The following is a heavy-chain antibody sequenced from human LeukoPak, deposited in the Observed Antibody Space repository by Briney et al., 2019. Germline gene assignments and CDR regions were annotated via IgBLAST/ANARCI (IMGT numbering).Heavy chain of an antibody. CDR2: INHSGST. Sequence: SETLSLTCAVYGESFSGYYWSRIRQPPGKGLEWIGEINHSGSTNYNPSHKSRVTISVDTSKNQFPLKLSSVTAADTAVYYCASGKYSYGYYFDYWGQGTLVTVSS. J-gene: IGHJ4*02. V-gene: IGHV4-34*01. D-gene: IGHD5-18*01. CDR3: ASGKYSYGYYFDY. CDR1: GESFSGYY.